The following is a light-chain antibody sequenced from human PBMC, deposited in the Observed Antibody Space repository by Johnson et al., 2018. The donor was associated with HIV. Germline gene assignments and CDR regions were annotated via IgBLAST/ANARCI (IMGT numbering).Light chain of an antibody. CDR1: SSNIGNNY. CDR3: GTWDSSLSAYV. J-gene: IGLJ1*01. Sequence: QSVLTQPPSVSAAPGQKVTISCSGSSSNIGNNYVSWYQQLPGTAPKLLIYDSYKRPSGIPDRFSGSKSGTSATLGITGLQTGDEADYYCGTWDSSLSAYVFVTGTKVTV. CDR2: DSY. V-gene: IGLV1-51*01.